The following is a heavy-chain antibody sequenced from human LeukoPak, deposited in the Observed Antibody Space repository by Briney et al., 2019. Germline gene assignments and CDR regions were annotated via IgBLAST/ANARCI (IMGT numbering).Heavy chain of an antibody. CDR3: VRGDWLFES. D-gene: IGHD2-21*01. CDR2: VNRDGTEK. V-gene: IGHV3-7*04. CDR1: GFNFSDSR. Sequence: GGSLRLSCVTSGFNFSDSRMTWVRQAPGKGLQWVANVNRDGTEKHFLDSVEGRFTISRDNAKKSLYLQMSSLRPQDTAVYFCVRGDWLFESWGQGTLVTVSS. J-gene: IGHJ4*02.